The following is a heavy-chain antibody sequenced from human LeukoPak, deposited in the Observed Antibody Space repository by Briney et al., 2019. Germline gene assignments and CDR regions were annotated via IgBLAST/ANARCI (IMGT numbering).Heavy chain of an antibody. D-gene: IGHD4-17*01. J-gene: IGHJ4*02. Sequence: GGSLRLSCAASGFTFSSYAMHWVRQAPGKGLEWVAVISYDGSNKYYADSVKGRFTISRDNSKNTLYLQMNSLRAEDTAVYYCARDGDYGDYAFDYWGQGTLVTVSS. V-gene: IGHV3-30-3*01. CDR3: ARDGDYGDYAFDY. CDR1: GFTFSSYA. CDR2: ISYDGSNK.